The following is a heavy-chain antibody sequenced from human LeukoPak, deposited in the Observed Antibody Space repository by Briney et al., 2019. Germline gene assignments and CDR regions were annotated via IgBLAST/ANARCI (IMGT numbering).Heavy chain of an antibody. V-gene: IGHV3-23*01. CDR3: AKDTYDFWSGYFPVYYFDY. J-gene: IGHJ4*02. CDR1: GFTFSSYA. CDR2: MSGSGGST. D-gene: IGHD3-3*01. Sequence: PGGSLRLSCAASGFTFSSYAMSWVRQAPGKGLEWVSAMSGSGGSTYYADSVKGRFTISRDNSKNTLYLQMNSLRAEDTAVYYCAKDTYDFWSGYFPVYYFDYWGQGTLVTVSS.